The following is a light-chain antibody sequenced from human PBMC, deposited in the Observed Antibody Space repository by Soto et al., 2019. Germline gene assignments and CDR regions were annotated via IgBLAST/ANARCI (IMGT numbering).Light chain of an antibody. J-gene: IGKJ5*01. CDR2: DAS. CDR1: QSVSSY. CDR3: QQRSYWPIT. Sequence: EIVLTQSPATLSLSPGERATLSCRASQSVSSYYAWYQQKPGQAPSLLIYDASNRATSIPAWFSSSGSTTVFTLTISSLEPDDFAVYYWQQRSYWPITFGQGTQLEIK. V-gene: IGKV3-11*01.